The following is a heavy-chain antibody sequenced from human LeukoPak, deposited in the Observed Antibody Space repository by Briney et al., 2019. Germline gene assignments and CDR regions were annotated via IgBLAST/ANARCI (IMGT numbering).Heavy chain of an antibody. CDR1: GGSFSGYY. CDR2: IYYSGST. D-gene: IGHD2-2*01. Sequence: PSETLSLTCAVYGGSFSGYYWSWIRQPPGKGLEWIGYIYYSGSTNYNPSLKSRVTISVDTSKNQFSLKLSSVTAADTAVYYCARELVVVPAAMSIYYFDYWGQGTLVTVSS. CDR3: ARELVVVPAAMSIYYFDY. V-gene: IGHV4-59*01. J-gene: IGHJ4*02.